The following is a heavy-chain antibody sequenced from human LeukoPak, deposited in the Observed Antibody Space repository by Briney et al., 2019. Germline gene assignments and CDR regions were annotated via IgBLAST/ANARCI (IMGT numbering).Heavy chain of an antibody. CDR1: GFTFSSYA. J-gene: IGHJ4*02. D-gene: IGHD4-17*01. CDR2: ISYDGSNK. Sequence: GRSLGLSCAASGFTFSSYAMHWVRQAPGKGLEWVAVISYDGSNKYYADSVKGRFTISRDNSKNTLYLQMNSLRAEDTAVYYCARTRQPTVTTTIPDYWGQGTLVTVSS. CDR3: ARTRQPTVTTTIPDY. V-gene: IGHV3-30*04.